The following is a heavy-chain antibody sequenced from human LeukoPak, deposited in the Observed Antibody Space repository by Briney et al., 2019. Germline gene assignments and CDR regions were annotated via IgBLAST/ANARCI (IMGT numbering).Heavy chain of an antibody. CDR3: AREDRAVVTGSPFDY. Sequence: PWETLSLTCTVSGGSISSYYWSWIRQPPGKGLEWIGYIYYSGSTNYNPSLKSRVTISVDTSKNQFSLKLSSVTAADTAVYYCAREDRAVVTGSPFDYWGQGTLVTVSS. J-gene: IGHJ4*02. V-gene: IGHV4-59*01. CDR2: IYYSGST. D-gene: IGHD4-23*01. CDR1: GGSISSYY.